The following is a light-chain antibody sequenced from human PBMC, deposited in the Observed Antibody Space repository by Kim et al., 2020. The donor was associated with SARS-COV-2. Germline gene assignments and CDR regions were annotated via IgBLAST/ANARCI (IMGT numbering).Light chain of an antibody. CDR3: QSRDSGGKVV. J-gene: IGLJ2*01. CDR2: GRN. Sequence: ELTQDPVVSVALGQTVRITCQGDSLRSYYATWYQQKPRQAPVLVIYGRNNRPSGIPDRFSGSASGNTASLTISGTQAEDEADFYCQSRDSGGKVVFGGGTQLTVL. V-gene: IGLV3-19*01. CDR1: SLRSYY.